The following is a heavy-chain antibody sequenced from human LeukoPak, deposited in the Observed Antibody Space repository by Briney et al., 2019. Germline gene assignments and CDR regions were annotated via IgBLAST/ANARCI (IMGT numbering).Heavy chain of an antibody. CDR1: GDSVSSNSAA. CDR3: ARDPDTAMVRGGVFDY. V-gene: IGHV6-1*01. CDR2: TYYRSKWYN. Sequence: SQTLSLTCAISGDSVSSNSAAWNWIRQSPSRGLEWLGRTYYRSKWYNDYAVSVKSRTTINPDTSKNQFSLQLNSVTPEDTAVYYCARDPDTAMVRGGVFDYWGQGTLVTVSS. J-gene: IGHJ4*02. D-gene: IGHD5-18*01.